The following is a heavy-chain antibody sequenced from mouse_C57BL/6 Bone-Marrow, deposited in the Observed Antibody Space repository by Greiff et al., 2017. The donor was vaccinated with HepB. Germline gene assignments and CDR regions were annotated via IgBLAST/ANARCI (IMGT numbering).Heavy chain of an antibody. CDR2: IRSKSNNYAT. V-gene: IGHV10-1*01. Sequence: EAGGGLVQPKGSLKLSCAASGFSFNTYAMNWVRQAPGKGLEWVARIRSKSNNYATYYADSVKDRFTISRDDSESMLYLQMNNLKTEDTAMYYCVRQGRSKGYAMDYWGQGTSVTVSS. CDR3: VRQGRSKGYAMDY. CDR1: GFSFNTYA. D-gene: IGHD1-3*01. J-gene: IGHJ4*01.